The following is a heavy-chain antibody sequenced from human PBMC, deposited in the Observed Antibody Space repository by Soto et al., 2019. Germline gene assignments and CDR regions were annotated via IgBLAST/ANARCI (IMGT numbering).Heavy chain of an antibody. J-gene: IGHJ6*02. CDR3: ASSSSYCSSTSCYNSYYYYGMDV. D-gene: IGHD2-2*02. Sequence: ASVKVSCKASGYTFTGYYMHWVRRAPGQGLEWMGWINPNSGGTNYAQKFQGRVTMTRDTSISTAYMELSRLRSDDTAVYYCASSSSYCSSTSCYNSYYYYGMDVWGQGTTVTVSS. CDR2: INPNSGGT. CDR1: GYTFTGYY. V-gene: IGHV1-2*02.